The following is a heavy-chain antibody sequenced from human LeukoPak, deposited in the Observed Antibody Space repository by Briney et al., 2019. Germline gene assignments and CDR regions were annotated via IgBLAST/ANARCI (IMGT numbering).Heavy chain of an antibody. D-gene: IGHD2-2*01. CDR3: ARVKVVPAAMCYYFDY. Sequence: PSETLSLTCTVSGGSISSDYWSWIRQPPGKRLEWIGYIYYSGSTNYNPSLKSRVTISVGMAKNQFSLKLSSVTAADTAVYYCARVKVVPAAMCYYFDYWGQGTLVTVSS. CDR2: IYYSGST. V-gene: IGHV4-59*12. CDR1: GGSISSDY. J-gene: IGHJ4*02.